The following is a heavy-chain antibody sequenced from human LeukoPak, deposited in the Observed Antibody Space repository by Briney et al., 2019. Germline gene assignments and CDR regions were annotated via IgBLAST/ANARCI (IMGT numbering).Heavy chain of an antibody. J-gene: IGHJ4*02. CDR2: ISWNSFTI. CDR3: ARGPTTLGLRLGELSLRVDY. CDR1: RFTFDDYA. D-gene: IGHD3-16*02. V-gene: IGHV3-9*01. Sequence: GGSLRLSCAASRFTFDDYAMHWVRQAPGKGLEWVSSISWNSFTIGYADSVKGRFTISRDNAKNSLYLQMNSLRVDDTAVYYCARGPTTLGLRLGELSLRVDYWGQGALVTVSS.